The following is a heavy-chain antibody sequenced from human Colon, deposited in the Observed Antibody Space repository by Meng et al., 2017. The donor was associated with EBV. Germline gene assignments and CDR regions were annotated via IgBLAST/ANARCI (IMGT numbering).Heavy chain of an antibody. J-gene: IGHJ5*02. CDR2: IYHNGQT. D-gene: IGHD2-8*02. Sequence: QVLLQESGAGLVKPSGTLSLTCAVSGTSISTSNWWSWIRQSPGEGLEWIGAIYHNGQTNYNPSLKSRVSMSVDESKNEFSLNLKSVTAADTAVYYCARDGGVTHIPWGQGVLVTVS. CDR1: GTSISTSNW. CDR3: ARDGGVTHIP. V-gene: IGHV4-4*02.